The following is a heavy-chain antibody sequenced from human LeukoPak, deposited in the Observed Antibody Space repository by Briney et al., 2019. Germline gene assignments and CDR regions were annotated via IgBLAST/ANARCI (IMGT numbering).Heavy chain of an antibody. J-gene: IGHJ4*02. CDR3: AREGGGIYDSSGYYPGTFDY. CDR1: GGSISSYY. V-gene: IGHV4-59*01. D-gene: IGHD3-22*01. Sequence: SETLSLTCTVSGGSISSYYWSWIRQPPGKGLEWIGYMYYSGTINYNPSLKSRVTISVDTSKNQFSLKLSSVTAADTAVYYCAREGGGIYDSSGYYPGTFDYWGQGTLVTVSS. CDR2: MYYSGTI.